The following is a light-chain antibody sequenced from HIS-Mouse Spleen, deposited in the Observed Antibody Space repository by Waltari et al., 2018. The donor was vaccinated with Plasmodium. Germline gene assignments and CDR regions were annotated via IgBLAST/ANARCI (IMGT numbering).Light chain of an antibody. J-gene: IGKJ3*01. Sequence: EIVMTQSPATLSVSPGERATLSCRASQSVSSNLAGYQQKPGQAPRLLTYGASTRATGIPARLSGSGSGTEFTLTISSLQSEDLAVYYCQQYNNWSFTFGPGTKWISN. V-gene: IGKV3-15*01. CDR3: QQYNNWSFT. CDR1: QSVSSN. CDR2: GAS.